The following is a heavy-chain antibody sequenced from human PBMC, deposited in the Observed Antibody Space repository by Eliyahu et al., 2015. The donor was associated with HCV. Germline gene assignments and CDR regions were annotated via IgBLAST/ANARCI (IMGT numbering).Heavy chain of an antibody. CDR3: ARDRVVREPTLLTPYYYYYGMDV. Sequence: QVQLQQSGPGLVKPSQTLSLTCAXSGDSVSSNSAAWNWIRPSPSRGLEWLGRTYYKSKWYNDYAVSVKSRITINPDTSKNQFSLQLNSVTPEDTAVYYCARDRVVREPTLLTPYYYYYGMDVWGQGTTVTVSS. D-gene: IGHD3-3*01. J-gene: IGHJ6*02. CDR2: TYYKSKWYN. V-gene: IGHV6-1*01. CDR1: GDSVSSNSAA.